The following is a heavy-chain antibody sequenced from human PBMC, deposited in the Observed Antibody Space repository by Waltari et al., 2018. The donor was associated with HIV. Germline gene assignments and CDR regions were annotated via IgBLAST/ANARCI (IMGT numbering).Heavy chain of an antibody. CDR3: AKLGMKNWFDP. J-gene: IGHJ5*02. V-gene: IGHV7-4-1*02. CDR2: INTNTGNP. D-gene: IGHD3-3*02. Sequence: QVQLVQSGSELKKPGASVKISCKASGYRFTSDAMNWVRQAPGQGPEWMGWINTNTGNPTYAQGFTGRFVFSLDTSVSTAYLQINSLKAEDTAVYYCAKLGMKNWFDPWGQGTLVTVSS. CDR1: GYRFTSDA.